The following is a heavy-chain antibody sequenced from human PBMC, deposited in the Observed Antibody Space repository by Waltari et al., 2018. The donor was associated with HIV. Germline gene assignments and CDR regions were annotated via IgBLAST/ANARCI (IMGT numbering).Heavy chain of an antibody. V-gene: IGHV4-38-2*01. J-gene: IGHJ6*02. D-gene: IGHD1-1*01. CDR1: GDSIGRKYY. CDR2: ISHSGNT. Sequence: QLQLQESGPGLVQPSETLSLTCAAPGDSIGRKYYWGWVRQPTGKGLEWIATISHSGNTYYNPSLNNRVTISADTSKNQFSLKLTSVTATDTAVYYCLLEGYFYGMDVWGPGTTVTVSS. CDR3: LLEGYFYGMDV.